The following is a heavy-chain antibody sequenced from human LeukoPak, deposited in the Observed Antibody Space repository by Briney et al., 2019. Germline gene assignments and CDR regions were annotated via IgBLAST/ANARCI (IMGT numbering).Heavy chain of an antibody. D-gene: IGHD3-22*01. V-gene: IGHV4-61*02. J-gene: IGHJ4*02. Sequence: SETLSLTCTVSGGSISSSSYYWSWIRQPAGKGLEWIGRIYTSGSTNYNPSLKSRVTMSVDTSKNQFSLKLSSVTAADTAVYYCARDQSLLRREYYFDYWGQGTLVTVSS. CDR3: ARDQSLLRREYYFDY. CDR1: GGSISSSSYY. CDR2: IYTSGST.